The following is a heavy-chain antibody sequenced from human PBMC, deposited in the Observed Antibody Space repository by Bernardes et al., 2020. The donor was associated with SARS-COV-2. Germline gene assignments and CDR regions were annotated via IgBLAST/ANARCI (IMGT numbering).Heavy chain of an antibody. J-gene: IGHJ4*02. CDR3: ANRGVAAAGKGIDY. D-gene: IGHD6-13*01. V-gene: IGHV3-48*03. CDR1: GFIFSTYD. CDR2: ISTTGTTI. Sequence: GGSLRLSCEASGFIFSTYDMYWVRQAPGKGLEWLSYISTTGTTIYYADSVKGRFTISRDNAKNSLYLQLNSLRADDTAVYYCANRGVAAAGKGIDYWGQGTLVTVSS.